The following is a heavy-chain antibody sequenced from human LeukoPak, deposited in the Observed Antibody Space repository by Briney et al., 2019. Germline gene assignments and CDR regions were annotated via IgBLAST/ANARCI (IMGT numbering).Heavy chain of an antibody. CDR3: ARGTAAAKIDY. CDR1: GFTFSSYS. V-gene: IGHV3-21*01. Sequence: GGSLRLSCAASGFTFSSYSMNWVRQAPGKGLEWVSSISSSSSYIYYADSVKGRFTISRDNAKSSLYLLMNSLRAEDTALYYCARGTAAAKIDYWGQGTLVTVSS. CDR2: ISSSSSYI. D-gene: IGHD6-13*01. J-gene: IGHJ4*02.